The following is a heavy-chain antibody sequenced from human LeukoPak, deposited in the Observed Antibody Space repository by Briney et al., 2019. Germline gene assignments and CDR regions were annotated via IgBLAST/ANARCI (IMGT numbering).Heavy chain of an antibody. CDR3: AKAAIAAAGPFDY. CDR2: ISWDSGSI. V-gene: IGHV3-9*01. D-gene: IGHD6-13*01. Sequence: GRSLRLSCAASGFTFDDYAMHWVRQAPGKGLEWVSGISWDSGSIGYADSVKGRFTISRDNAKNSLYLQMNSLRAEDTALYYCAKAAIAAAGPFDYWGQGTLVTVPS. CDR1: GFTFDDYA. J-gene: IGHJ4*02.